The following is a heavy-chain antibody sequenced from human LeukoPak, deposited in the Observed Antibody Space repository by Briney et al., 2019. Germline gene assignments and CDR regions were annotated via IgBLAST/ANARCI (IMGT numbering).Heavy chain of an antibody. Sequence: SETLSLTCFVSGGSISNTNYYWAWIRQPPGKGLEYIGSIYHNGRTYYNPSLTSRVTMSVDTSKNQFSLKLSSVTAADTAVYYCARGGYYDSSGYYSFDYWGQGTLVTVSS. D-gene: IGHD3-22*01. V-gene: IGHV4-39*07. CDR2: IYHNGRT. CDR1: GGSISNTNYY. CDR3: ARGGYYDSSGYYSFDY. J-gene: IGHJ4*02.